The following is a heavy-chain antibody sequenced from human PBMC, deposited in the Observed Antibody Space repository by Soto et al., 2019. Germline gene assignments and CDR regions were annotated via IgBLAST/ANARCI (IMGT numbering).Heavy chain of an antibody. J-gene: IGHJ6*02. D-gene: IGHD3-10*01. CDR2: IYYSGST. CDR1: GGSISSGGYY. V-gene: IGHV4-31*03. Sequence: SETLSLTCTVSGGSISSGGYYWSWIRQHPGKGLEWIGYIYYSGSTYYNPSLKSRVTISVDTSKNQFSPRLSSVTAADTAVYYCARVVRYYYGMDVWGQGTTVTVSS. CDR3: ARVVRYYYGMDV.